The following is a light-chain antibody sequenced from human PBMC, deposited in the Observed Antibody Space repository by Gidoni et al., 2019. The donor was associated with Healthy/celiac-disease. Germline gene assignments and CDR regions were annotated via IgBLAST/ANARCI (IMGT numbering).Light chain of an antibody. Sequence: DIVMTQSPDSLAVSLGERATINCKSSQRVLYSSNNNNYLAWYQQKPGQPPKLLIYWASTRESGVPDLFSGSGSGTDFTLTISSLQAEDVAVYYCQQYYSTPPYTFGQGTKLEIK. V-gene: IGKV4-1*01. CDR2: WAS. CDR3: QQYYSTPPYT. CDR1: QRVLYSSNNNNY. J-gene: IGKJ2*01.